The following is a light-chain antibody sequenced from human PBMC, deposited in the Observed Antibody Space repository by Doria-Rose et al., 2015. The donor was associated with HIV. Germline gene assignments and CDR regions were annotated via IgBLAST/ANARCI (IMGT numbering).Light chain of an antibody. CDR1: QTVSTY. J-gene: IGKJ1*01. V-gene: IGKV1-39*01. Sequence: PAPSSLSASTGDRVTINSRASQTVSTYLNWFQQEPGKAPKLLIYAASRLQSGVPSRFSGSGSGTDFTLTISGLQPGDFATYYCQQTYSSPPWTFGQGTKVEMK. CDR2: AAS. CDR3: QQTYSSPPWT.